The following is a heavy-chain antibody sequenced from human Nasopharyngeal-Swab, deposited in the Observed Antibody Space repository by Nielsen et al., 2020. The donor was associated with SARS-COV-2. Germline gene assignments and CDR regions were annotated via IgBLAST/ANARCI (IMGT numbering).Heavy chain of an antibody. CDR2: INSDGSST. CDR3: ASIRGYFGY. Sequence: GGSLRLSCAACGCTGSSYWMHWVRQAPGKGLVWVSRINSDGSSTSYADSVKGRFTISRDNAKNTLYLQMNSLRAEDTAVYYCASIRGYFGYWGQGTLVTVSS. J-gene: IGHJ4*02. D-gene: IGHD3-22*01. CDR1: GCTGSSYW. V-gene: IGHV3-74*01.